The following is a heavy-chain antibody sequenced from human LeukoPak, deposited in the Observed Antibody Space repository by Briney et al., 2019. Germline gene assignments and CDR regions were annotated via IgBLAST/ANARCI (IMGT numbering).Heavy chain of an antibody. Sequence: GGSLRLSCAASGFTFSSYSMNWVRQAPGKGLEWVSYINSSSSTIYYADSVKGRFTISRDNAKNSLYLQMNSLRAEDTAVYYCARGPYTMLRGVIITYFDYWGQGTLVTVSS. J-gene: IGHJ4*02. CDR2: INSSSSTI. CDR3: ARGPYTMLRGVIITYFDY. CDR1: GFTFSSYS. V-gene: IGHV3-48*04. D-gene: IGHD3-10*01.